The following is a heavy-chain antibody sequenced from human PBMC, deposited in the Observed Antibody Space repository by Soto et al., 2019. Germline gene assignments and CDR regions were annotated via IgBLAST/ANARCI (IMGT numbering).Heavy chain of an antibody. V-gene: IGHV3-74*01. D-gene: IGHD5-18*01. Sequence: GGSLRLSCTAPRFTFGSYWMHWVRQAPGKGLVWVSDINVDGTETWYADSVKGRFTISRDDAQNSLFLQMTSLRVDDSGVYFCARGTAYFYYALDVWGPGTTVTVSS. J-gene: IGHJ6*02. CDR2: INVDGTET. CDR1: RFTFGSYW. CDR3: ARGTAYFYYALDV.